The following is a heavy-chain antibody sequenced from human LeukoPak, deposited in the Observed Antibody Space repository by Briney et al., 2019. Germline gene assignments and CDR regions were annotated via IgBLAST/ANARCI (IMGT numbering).Heavy chain of an antibody. CDR3: AKDRQLGYFDY. D-gene: IGHD6-6*01. CDR2: ISYDGSNK. J-gene: IGHJ4*02. V-gene: IGHV3-30*18. Sequence: GGSLRLSCAASGFTFSSYGMHWVRQAPGKGLEWVAVISYDGSNKYYADSVKGRFTISRDNYKNTLYLQMNSLRAEDTAVYYCAKDRQLGYFDYWGQGTLVTVSS. CDR1: GFTFSSYG.